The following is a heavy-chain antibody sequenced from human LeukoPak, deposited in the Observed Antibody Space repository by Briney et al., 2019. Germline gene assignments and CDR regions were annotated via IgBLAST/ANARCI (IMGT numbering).Heavy chain of an antibody. J-gene: IGHJ4*02. V-gene: IGHV3-23*01. CDR1: GVSGVTFSNYA. CDR3: VEGIFDY. CDR2: ISGSGHTT. D-gene: IGHD3-10*01. Sequence: PGASLRLSCAASGVSGVTFSNYALTWVRQAPGKGLEWVSDISGSGHTTNYADSVKGRFSISRDNSKTTLYLQMSSLRVEDTAVYYCVEGIFDYWGQGTLATVSS.